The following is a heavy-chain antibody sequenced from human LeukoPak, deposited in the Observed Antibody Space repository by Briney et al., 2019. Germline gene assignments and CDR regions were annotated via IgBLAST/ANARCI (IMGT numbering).Heavy chain of an antibody. J-gene: IGHJ1*01. D-gene: IGHD1-1*01. CDR2: IYYSGST. CDR3: AEGVLGYFQH. V-gene: IGHV4-39*07. Sequence: SETLSLTCTVSGGSISSSSYYWGWIRQPPGKGLEWIGSIYYSGSTYYNPSLKSRVTISVDASKNQFSLKLSSVTAADTAVYYCAEGVLGYFQHWGQGTLVTVSS. CDR1: GGSISSSSYY.